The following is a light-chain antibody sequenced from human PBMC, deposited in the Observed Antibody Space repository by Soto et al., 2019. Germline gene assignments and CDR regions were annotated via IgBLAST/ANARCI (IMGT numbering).Light chain of an antibody. J-gene: IGLJ2*01. CDR3: SSYSSSNTLVV. Sequence: QSVLTQPASVSGSPGQSITISCTGTSSDVGAYNFVSWYQQHPDKAPKLMIYDVSNRPSGVSNRFSGSKSGNTASLTISGLQAEDEGDYYCSSYSSSNTLVVFGGGTKLTVL. V-gene: IGLV2-14*03. CDR2: DVS. CDR1: SSDVGAYNF.